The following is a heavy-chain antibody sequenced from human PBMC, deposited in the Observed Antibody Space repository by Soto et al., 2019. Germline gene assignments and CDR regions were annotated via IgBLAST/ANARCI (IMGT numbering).Heavy chain of an antibody. J-gene: IGHJ6*02. CDR3: AHRHVLDSNYGMDV. D-gene: IGHD2-15*01. V-gene: IGHV2-5*01. CDR1: GFLLTTSGVG. Sequence: QITLKESGPTVVKPAQTLTLTCTFSGFLLTTSGVGVVWIRQPPGKALEWLALIYWNDDKRYSPSLKTRLTITKDTSKNQVVLTMTNMDPVDTATYFCAHRHVLDSNYGMDVWGQGTTVTVSS. CDR2: IYWNDDK.